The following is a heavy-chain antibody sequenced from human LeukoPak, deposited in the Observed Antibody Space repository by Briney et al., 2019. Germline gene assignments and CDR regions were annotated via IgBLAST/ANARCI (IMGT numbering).Heavy chain of an antibody. D-gene: IGHD4-17*01. Sequence: PGGAPRLFFCASWFTFCTHALNLVRQAPGEGVGGVSIISGSGGNTFYADAVKGRFTISRDNSINTLYLQMNSLRAEDTAVYYCARGDPTYGDFDYWGQGTLVTVSS. CDR2: ISGSGGNT. J-gene: IGHJ4*02. CDR3: ARGDPTYGDFDY. V-gene: IGHV3-23*01. CDR1: WFTFCTHA.